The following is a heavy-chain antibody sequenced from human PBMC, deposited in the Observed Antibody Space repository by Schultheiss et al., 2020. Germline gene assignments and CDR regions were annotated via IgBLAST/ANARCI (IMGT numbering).Heavy chain of an antibody. CDR1: GFTFSSYS. Sequence: GGSLRLSCAASGFTFSSYSMNWVRQAPGKGLEWVSSISSSSSYIYYADSVKGRFTISRDNAKNSLYLQMNSLRAEDTAVYYCARYLVRPRFFDYWGQGTLVTVSS. CDR2: ISSSSSYI. CDR3: ARYLVRPRFFDY. V-gene: IGHV3-21*01. D-gene: IGHD2-8*02. J-gene: IGHJ4*02.